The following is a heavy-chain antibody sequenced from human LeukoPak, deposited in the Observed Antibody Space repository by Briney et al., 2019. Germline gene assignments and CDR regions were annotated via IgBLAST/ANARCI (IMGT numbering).Heavy chain of an antibody. D-gene: IGHD5-18*01. CDR2: ISYSGGT. CDR3: ARDMVDRDMVKSLGWFDP. J-gene: IGHJ5*02. V-gene: IGHV4-59*01. Sequence: PSDTLSLTCTVSGGSISSYYWSWIRQPPGRGLEWIGYISYSGGTNYNPSLESRVTISVDTSKNQFSLKLSSVIAADTAVYYCARDMVDRDMVKSLGWFDPWGQGTLVTVSS. CDR1: GGSISSYY.